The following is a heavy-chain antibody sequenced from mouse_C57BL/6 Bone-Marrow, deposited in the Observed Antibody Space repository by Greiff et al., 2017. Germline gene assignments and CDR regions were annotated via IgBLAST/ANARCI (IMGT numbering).Heavy chain of an antibody. J-gene: IGHJ2*01. CDR2: IYPRGGNT. V-gene: IGHV1-81*01. CDR1: GYTFTSYG. D-gene: IGHD4-1*01. Sequence: QVQLQQSGAELARPGASVKLSCKASGYTFTSYGISWVQQRTEQGLEWIGEIYPRGGNTYYTEKVKGKATLTADKSSSTEYMELRSRTSEDSAGYFCARWVNWFDYWGQGTTLAVSS. CDR3: ARWVNWFDY.